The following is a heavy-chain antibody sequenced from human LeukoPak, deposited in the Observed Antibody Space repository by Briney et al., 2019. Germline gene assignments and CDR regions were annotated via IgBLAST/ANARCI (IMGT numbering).Heavy chain of an antibody. V-gene: IGHV4-39*01. Sequence: SETLSLTCTVSAGSISSSSHHWGWIRQSPGKGLEWIGSIYYGRTTYYNPSLNSRVTIPVVTSKNQFSLQLNPVTAADTAVYYCVRHDGRGGATMGALDSWGQGSLVTVSS. D-gene: IGHD5-12*01. CDR3: VRHDGRGGATMGALDS. CDR2: IYYGRTT. CDR1: AGSISSSSHH. J-gene: IGHJ4*02.